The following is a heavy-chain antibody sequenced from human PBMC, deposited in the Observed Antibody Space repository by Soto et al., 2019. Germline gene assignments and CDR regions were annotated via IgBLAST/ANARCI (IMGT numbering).Heavy chain of an antibody. Sequence: QVQLQESGPGLVKPSETLSLTCTVSGSSISSYYWSWIRQPPGKGLEWIGYIYYSGSTNYNPSLKSRVTISVDTSKNQFSLKLSSVTAADTAVYYCARGRQLVSVFSQAWGMDVWGQGTTVTVSS. CDR3: ARGRQLVSVFSQAWGMDV. V-gene: IGHV4-59*01. CDR1: GSSISSYY. CDR2: IYYSGST. D-gene: IGHD6-6*01. J-gene: IGHJ6*02.